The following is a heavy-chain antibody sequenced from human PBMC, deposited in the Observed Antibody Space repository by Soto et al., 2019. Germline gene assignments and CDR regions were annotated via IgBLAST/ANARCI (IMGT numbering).Heavy chain of an antibody. V-gene: IGHV2-5*02. J-gene: IGHJ4*02. CDR2: IYWDYDK. Sequence: QITLKESGPTLVKPTQTLTLTCTFSGFSLSTSGVGVGWIRQPPGKAMEWLALIYWDYDKRYSPSLKSRLTIPKATPKNQLVLTKTIIDPVDTATYSCXXIXXXXGXXXXXXXXDYWXQGTLVTVSS. CDR1: GFSLSTSGVG. CDR3: XXIXXXXGXXXXXXXXDY.